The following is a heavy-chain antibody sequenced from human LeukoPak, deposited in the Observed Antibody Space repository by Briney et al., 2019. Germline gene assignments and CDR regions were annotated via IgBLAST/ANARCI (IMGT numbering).Heavy chain of an antibody. V-gene: IGHV3-23*01. J-gene: IGHJ4*02. CDR3: AKGIRGFDY. D-gene: IGHD3-3*02. CDR2: ITAGGAIT. CDR1: GFTSSTYA. Sequence: GGSLRLSCAASGFTSSTYAMSWVRQAPGRGLEWVSGITAGGAITYYADSVKGRFTISRDNSKNTLYLQMNSLRVEDTAVYYCAKGIRGFDYWGQGTLVTVYS.